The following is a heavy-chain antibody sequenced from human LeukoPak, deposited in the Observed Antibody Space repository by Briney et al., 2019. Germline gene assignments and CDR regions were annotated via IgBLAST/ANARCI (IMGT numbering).Heavy chain of an antibody. Sequence: PGRSLRLSCAASGFTFNDYGMHWVRQAPGKGLEWVAVISLDGSDEFCADSVKGRFTIFRDNFKNTLYLQLNSLRAEDTAIYYCVKADSGYYRWGQGTLVTVSS. D-gene: IGHD3-22*01. CDR2: ISLDGSDE. J-gene: IGHJ5*02. CDR1: GFTFNDYG. V-gene: IGHV3-30*18. CDR3: VKADSGYYR.